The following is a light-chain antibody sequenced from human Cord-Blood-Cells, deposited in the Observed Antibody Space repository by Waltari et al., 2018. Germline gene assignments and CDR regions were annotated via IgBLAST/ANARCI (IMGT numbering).Light chain of an antibody. CDR3: QVWDSSSDHVV. Sequence: SYVLTQPPSVSVAPGKTARITCGGNNIGSKSVPWYQQKPGQAHVLVVYDDSDRPPGIPERFSGANSGNTATLTISRVEAGDEADYYCQVWDSSSDHVVFGGGTKLTVL. V-gene: IGLV3-21*03. CDR1: NIGSKS. CDR2: DDS. J-gene: IGLJ2*01.